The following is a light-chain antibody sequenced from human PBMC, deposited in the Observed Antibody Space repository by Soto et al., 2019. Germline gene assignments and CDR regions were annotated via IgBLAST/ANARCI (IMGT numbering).Light chain of an antibody. CDR2: AAS. Sequence: DIQMTQSPSSLSASVGDRVTITCRASQSISSSLNWYQHKPGKAPKLLIYAASSLQSGVPSTFSGSGSGTDYTLTISSLQPEDFATYYYQQSYSTPRTFGQGTKVEIK. J-gene: IGKJ1*01. CDR3: QQSYSTPRT. CDR1: QSISSS. V-gene: IGKV1-39*01.